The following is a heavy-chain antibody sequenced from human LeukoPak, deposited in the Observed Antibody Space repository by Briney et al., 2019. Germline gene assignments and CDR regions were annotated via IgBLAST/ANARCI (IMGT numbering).Heavy chain of an antibody. CDR3: AKDGYSSGWYIDY. D-gene: IGHD6-19*01. J-gene: IGHJ4*02. CDR1: GFTFDDYA. Sequence: GGSLRLSCTASGFTFDDYAMHWVRQAPGKGLEWVSSISSNSGNIGYADSVKGRFTISRDNAKNSLYLQMNSLRAEDTALYYCAKDGYSSGWYIDYWGQGTLVTVSS. CDR2: ISSNSGNI. V-gene: IGHV3-9*01.